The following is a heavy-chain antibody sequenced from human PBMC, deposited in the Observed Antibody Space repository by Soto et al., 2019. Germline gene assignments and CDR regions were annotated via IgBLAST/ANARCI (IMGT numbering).Heavy chain of an antibody. D-gene: IGHD4-17*01. Sequence: ASVKVSCKASGYTFSSYGINWVRQAPGQGLEWLGWVSPYDGYTNYAQILQGRVSMTTDTSTKTAYMEVRSLRSDDTAVYYCARARHLRLYYYYGMDVWGQGTTVTVSS. V-gene: IGHV1-18*01. CDR2: VSPYDGYT. J-gene: IGHJ6*02. CDR1: GYTFSSYG. CDR3: ARARHLRLYYYYGMDV.